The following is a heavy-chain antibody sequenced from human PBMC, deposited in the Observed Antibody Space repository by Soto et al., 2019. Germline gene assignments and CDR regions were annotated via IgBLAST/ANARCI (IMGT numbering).Heavy chain of an antibody. CDR3: AREDDGGDRDYYGLDV. Sequence: QVQLQQSGPGLVKPSQTLSLTCSVSGGSISYEYYHWTWIRQSPGKGLEWIGYIHYSGSIMYKPSFKSRVTISVDTSKNQSSLQPSSVTAADTAVYFCAREDDGGDRDYYGLDVWGQGTTVTVSS. D-gene: IGHD2-21*02. CDR1: GGSISYEYYH. CDR2: IHYSGSI. J-gene: IGHJ6*02. V-gene: IGHV4-30-4*08.